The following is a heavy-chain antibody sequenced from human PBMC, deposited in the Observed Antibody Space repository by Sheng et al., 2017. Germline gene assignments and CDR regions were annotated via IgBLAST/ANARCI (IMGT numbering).Heavy chain of an antibody. V-gene: IGHV4-38-2*02. CDR1: GYSISSGYY. CDR2: IYHSGST. J-gene: IGHJ6*03. D-gene: IGHD5-12*01. Sequence: QVQLQESGPGLVKPSETLSLTCTVSGYSISSGYYWGWIRQPPGKGLEWIGSIYHSGSTYYNPSLKSRVTISVDTSKNQFSLKLSSVTAADTAVYYCARGRGRYGYNGYADYMDVWGQGTTVTVSS. CDR3: ARGRGRYGYNGYADYMDV.